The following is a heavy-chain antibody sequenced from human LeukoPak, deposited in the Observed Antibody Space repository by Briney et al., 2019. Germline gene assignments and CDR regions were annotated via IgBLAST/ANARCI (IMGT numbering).Heavy chain of an antibody. CDR1: GCTFSSYA. Sequence: SVKVSCKASGCTFSSYAISWVRQAPGQGLEWMGRIIPILGIANYAQKFQGRVTITADKSTSTAYMELSSLRSEDTAVYYCVYYYDSSGYEGSYDYWGQGTLVTVSS. V-gene: IGHV1-69*04. CDR2: IIPILGIA. CDR3: VYYYDSSGYEGSYDY. J-gene: IGHJ4*02. D-gene: IGHD3-22*01.